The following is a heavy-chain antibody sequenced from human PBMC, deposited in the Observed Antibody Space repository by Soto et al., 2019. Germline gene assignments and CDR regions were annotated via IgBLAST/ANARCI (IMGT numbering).Heavy chain of an antibody. Sequence: ASETLSLTCTVSGGSISSGGYYWTWVRQHPGKGLEWIAYIYHSGYTFYNPSLKSRVTMSVDTSKNQFSLKLRSVTAADTAVYYCAKWEGLGSDYYYYAMDVWGQGTTVTVSS. CDR1: GGSISSGGYY. D-gene: IGHD1-26*01. V-gene: IGHV4-31*03. CDR3: AKWEGLGSDYYYYAMDV. J-gene: IGHJ6*02. CDR2: IYHSGYT.